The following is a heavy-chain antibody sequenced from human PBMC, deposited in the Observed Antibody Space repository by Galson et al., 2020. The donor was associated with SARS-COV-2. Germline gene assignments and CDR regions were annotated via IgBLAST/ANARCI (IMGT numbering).Heavy chain of an antibody. CDR1: GRGLNSYP. CDR2: ILPFFGTT. J-gene: IGHJ4*02. Sequence: SVKVSCKASGRGLNSYPISWVRQAPRQGLEWMGTILPFFGTTNYAQKFQGRLTLMADDCTSTVYMELSSLRSEDTAVYFCAGPAVTIRKDFDYWGQGSLITVTS. CDR3: AGPAVTIRKDFDY. V-gene: IGHV1-69*13. D-gene: IGHD4-17*01.